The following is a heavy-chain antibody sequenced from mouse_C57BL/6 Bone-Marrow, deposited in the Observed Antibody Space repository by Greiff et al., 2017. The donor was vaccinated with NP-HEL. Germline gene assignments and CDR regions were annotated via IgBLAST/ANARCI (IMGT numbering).Heavy chain of an antibody. J-gene: IGHJ3*01. Sequence: EVQLVESGGDLVKPGGSLKLSCAASGFTFSSYGMSWVRQTPDKRLEWVATISSGGSYTYYPDSVTGRFTISRDNAKNTLYLQMSSLKSEDTAMYYCASPYDYDVAWFAYWGRGTLVTVSA. CDR1: GFTFSSYG. D-gene: IGHD2-4*01. V-gene: IGHV5-6*01. CDR2: ISSGGSYT. CDR3: ASPYDYDVAWFAY.